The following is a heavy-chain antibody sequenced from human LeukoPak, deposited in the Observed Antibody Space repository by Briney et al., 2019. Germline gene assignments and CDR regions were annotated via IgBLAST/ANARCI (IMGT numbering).Heavy chain of an antibody. CDR2: IKQDGSET. V-gene: IGHV3-7*01. Sequence: PGGSLRLSCAASGFTSSTYWMSWVRQAPGKGLEWVANIKQDGSETNYVDSVKGRFTISRDNAKNSLFLQMNSLRAEDTALYYCARDLRGFDYWGQGTLVTVSS. CDR1: GFTSSTYW. CDR3: ARDLRGFDY. J-gene: IGHJ4*02.